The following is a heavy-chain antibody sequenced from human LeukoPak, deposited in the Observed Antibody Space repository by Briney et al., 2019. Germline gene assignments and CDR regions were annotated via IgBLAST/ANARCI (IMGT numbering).Heavy chain of an antibody. CDR2: ISAYNGNT. J-gene: IGHJ4*02. CDR3: ARYLGPAAPLDY. D-gene: IGHD2-2*01. CDR1: GYTFTIDG. Sequence: VAAAKDSCKASGYTFTIDGISRGRQAPGQGLGWVGWISAYNGNTSYAQKLQGRVTMTTDTSTSTAYMELRSLRSDDTAVYYCARYLGPAAPLDYWGQGTLVTVSS. V-gene: IGHV1-18*01.